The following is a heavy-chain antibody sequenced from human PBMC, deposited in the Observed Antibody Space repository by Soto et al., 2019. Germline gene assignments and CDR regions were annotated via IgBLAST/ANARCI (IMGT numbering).Heavy chain of an antibody. Sequence: GGSLRLSCAASGFTFSSYAMHWVRQAPGKGLEWVAVISYDGSNKYYADSVKGRFTITRDNSKNTLYLQMNSLRAEDKAVYYCARGHGSSSFDYWGQGTLVTVSS. J-gene: IGHJ4*02. CDR2: ISYDGSNK. V-gene: IGHV3-30-3*01. D-gene: IGHD6-6*01. CDR3: ARGHGSSSFDY. CDR1: GFTFSSYA.